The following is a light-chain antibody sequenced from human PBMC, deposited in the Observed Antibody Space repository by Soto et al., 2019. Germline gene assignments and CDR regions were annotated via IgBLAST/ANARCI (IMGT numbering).Light chain of an antibody. CDR3: QQTYSSPWT. CDR1: QSISNF. V-gene: IGKV1-39*01. J-gene: IGKJ1*01. CDR2: AAS. Sequence: DIQMTQSPSSLSASIGDRVTITCRASQSISNFLNWYQQTPGKAPKLLIYAASSLQSGVPSRFSGTGFGTDFTLTIRTLQPEDFATYDCQQTYSSPWTFGQGTKVEIK.